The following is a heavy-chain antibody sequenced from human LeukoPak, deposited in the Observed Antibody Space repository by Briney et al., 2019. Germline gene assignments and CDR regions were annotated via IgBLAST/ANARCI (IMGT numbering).Heavy chain of an antibody. CDR3: AKGNFDWSYFHY. Sequence: TGGSLRLSCAASGFTVSDYAVNWARQAPGKGLEWVSAISGSGNSTYYADSVKGRFTISRDNSKNTLYLQMNSLGAEDTAVYYCAKGNFDWSYFHYWGQGTLVTVSS. CDR1: GFTVSDYA. J-gene: IGHJ4*02. V-gene: IGHV3-23*01. CDR2: ISGSGNST. D-gene: IGHD3-9*01.